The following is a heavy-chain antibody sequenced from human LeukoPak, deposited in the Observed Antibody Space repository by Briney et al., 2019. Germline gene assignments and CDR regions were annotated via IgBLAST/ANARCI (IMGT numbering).Heavy chain of an antibody. CDR3: ARNKEGKSLDY. J-gene: IGHJ4*02. CDR1: GYTLTGYY. CDR2: INPNSGGT. Sequence: ASVKVSCKASGYTLTGYYMHWVRQAPGQGLEWMGWINPNSGGTSYAQKFQGRVTMTRDTSISTAYMELSRLRFDDTAVYYCARNKEGKSLDYWGQGTLVTVSS. V-gene: IGHV1-2*02.